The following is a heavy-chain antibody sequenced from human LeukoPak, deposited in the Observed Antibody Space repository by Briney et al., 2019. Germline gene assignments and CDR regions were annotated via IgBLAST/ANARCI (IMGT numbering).Heavy chain of an antibody. CDR2: ISYDGSNK. J-gene: IGHJ6*02. CDR3: AKDGGPRGYSYGYPSYYGMDV. CDR1: GFTFSNYG. D-gene: IGHD5-18*01. V-gene: IGHV3-30*18. Sequence: GGSLRLSCAASGFTFSNYGMHWVRQAPGKGLEWVVVISYDGSNKYYGDSVKGRFAISRDSSKNTLYLQMNSLRGEDTAVYYCAKDGGPRGYSYGYPSYYGMDVWGQGTTVTVSS.